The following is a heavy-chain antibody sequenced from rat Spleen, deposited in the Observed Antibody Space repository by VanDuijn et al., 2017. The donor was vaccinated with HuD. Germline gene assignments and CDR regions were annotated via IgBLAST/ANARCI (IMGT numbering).Heavy chain of an antibody. Sequence: QVQLKESGPGLVQPSQTLSLTCTVSGFSLSSYGVIWVRLPPGKGLEWRGVIWGNGNTNYNSALKSRRSISRDTSKSQVYLKMNRLPTEDTAANYCARDRAGSYFEYWGQGVMVTVSS. D-gene: IGHD5-1*01. J-gene: IGHJ2*01. V-gene: IGHV2-13*01. CDR2: IWGNGNT. CDR3: ARDRAGSYFEY. CDR1: GFSLSSYG.